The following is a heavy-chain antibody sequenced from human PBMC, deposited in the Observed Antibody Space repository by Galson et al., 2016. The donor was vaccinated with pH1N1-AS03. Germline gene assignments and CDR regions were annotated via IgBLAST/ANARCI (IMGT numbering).Heavy chain of an antibody. J-gene: IGHJ6*02. V-gene: IGHV2-5*02. D-gene: IGHD6-13*01. CDR3: AHRVQGGSSWYMFYFSDMDV. CDR1: GFSLSTPGVG. Sequence: PALVKPTQTLTLTCTLSGFSLSTPGVGVGWIRQPPGKALEWLALIYWDDDKRYSPSLKTRLTITKDTSKSQVVLTMTNMDPVDTATYYCAHRVQGGSSWYMFYFSDMDVWGQGTTVTVSS. CDR2: IYWDDDK.